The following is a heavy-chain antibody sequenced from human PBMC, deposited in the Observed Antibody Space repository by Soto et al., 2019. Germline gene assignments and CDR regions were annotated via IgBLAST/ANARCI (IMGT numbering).Heavy chain of an antibody. CDR3: ARDPSWLTPPTNYYYYGMDV. Sequence: SETLSLTCTVSGGSISSGGYYWSWIRQHPGKGLEWIGYIYYSGSTYYNPSLKSRVTISVDTSKNQFSLKLSSVTAADTAVYYCARDPSWLTPPTNYYYYGMDVWDQATTVTVSS. CDR2: IYYSGST. D-gene: IGHD5-18*01. J-gene: IGHJ6*02. V-gene: IGHV4-31*03. CDR1: GGSISSGGYY.